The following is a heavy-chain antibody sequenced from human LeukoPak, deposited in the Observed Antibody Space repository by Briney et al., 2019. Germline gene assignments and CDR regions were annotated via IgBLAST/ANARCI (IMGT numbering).Heavy chain of an antibody. CDR1: GDHVSSNSAA. J-gene: IGHJ3*02. V-gene: IGHV6-1*01. D-gene: IGHD2-2*02. CDR2: TYHRSKWYN. Sequence: SQTLSLTCSISGDHVSSNSAAWNWMRPPTSGALEWRERTYHRSKWYNDYAVSVKSRITVNPDTSKNQFSLQLNSVTPEDTAVYYCARYTHHVNDAFDIWGQGTMVTVSS. CDR3: ARYTHHVNDAFDI.